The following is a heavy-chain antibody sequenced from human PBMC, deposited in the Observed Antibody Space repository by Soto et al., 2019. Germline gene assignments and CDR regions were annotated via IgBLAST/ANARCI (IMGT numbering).Heavy chain of an antibody. CDR2: ISGSGGST. J-gene: IGHJ3*02. CDR3: AKDGLGVPMIVVVIRPFGAFDI. D-gene: IGHD3-22*01. Sequence: GGSLRLSCAASGFTFSSYAMSWVRQAPGKGLEWVSAISGSGGSTYYADSVKGRFTISRDNSKNTLYLQMNSLRAEDTAVYYCAKDGLGVPMIVVVIRPFGAFDIWGQGTMVTVSS. CDR1: GFTFSSYA. V-gene: IGHV3-23*01.